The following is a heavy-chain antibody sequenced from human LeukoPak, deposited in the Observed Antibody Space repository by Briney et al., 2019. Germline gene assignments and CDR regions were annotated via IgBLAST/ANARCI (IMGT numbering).Heavy chain of an antibody. CDR3: TTESGRGGS. V-gene: IGHV3-15*01. CDR1: GFTFSNAW. J-gene: IGHJ5*02. CDR2: FKSKVDGGTI. Sequence: GESLRPSCAGSGFTFSNAWMTWVRQAPGKGLEWVGRFKSKVDGGTIDYAAPIKDRFIISRDDSKSTLYLQMIRLKSEDTAVYYCTTESGRGGSWGQGTLVTVSS. D-gene: IGHD2-15*01.